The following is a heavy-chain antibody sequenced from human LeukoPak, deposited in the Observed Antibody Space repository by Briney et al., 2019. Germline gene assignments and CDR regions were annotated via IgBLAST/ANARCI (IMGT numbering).Heavy chain of an antibody. CDR1: GFTFSSYA. D-gene: IGHD6-6*01. CDR3: ARGFKSSSSLNY. J-gene: IGHJ4*02. Sequence: GGSLRLSCAASGFTFSSYAMHWVRQAPGKGLEWVAVISYDGSNKYYADSVKGRFTISRDNSKNTLYLQMNSLRAEDTAVYYCARGFKSSSSLNYWGQGTLVTVSP. V-gene: IGHV3-30*04. CDR2: ISYDGSNK.